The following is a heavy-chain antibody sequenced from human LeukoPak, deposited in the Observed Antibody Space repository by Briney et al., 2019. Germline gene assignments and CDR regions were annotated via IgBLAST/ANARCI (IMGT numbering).Heavy chain of an antibody. Sequence: SETLSLTCTVSGGSISSYYWSWIRQPPGKGLEWIGYTYYSGSTNYNPSLKSRVTISVDTSKNQFSLKLSSVTAADTAAYYCARVWTTGGDYVFYYFDYWGQGTLVTVSS. CDR3: ARVWTTGGDYVFYYFDY. CDR2: TYYSGST. J-gene: IGHJ4*02. V-gene: IGHV4-59*01. CDR1: GGSISSYY. D-gene: IGHD4-17*01.